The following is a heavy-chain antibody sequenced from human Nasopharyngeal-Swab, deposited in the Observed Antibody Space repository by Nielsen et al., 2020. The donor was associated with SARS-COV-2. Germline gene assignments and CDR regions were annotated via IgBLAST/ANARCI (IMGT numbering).Heavy chain of an antibody. D-gene: IGHD6-13*01. V-gene: IGHV3-11*04. J-gene: IGHJ4*02. CDR2: FTSSGFTT. CDR1: GFTFSDYY. Sequence: GESLKISCTASGFTFSDYYMSWIRQAPGKGLEWVSYFTSSGFTTYYADSVKGRFTISRDNAKNSLYLQMNSLRAEDTAVYYCARDIIAAAGRTGFWGRGTLVTVSS. CDR3: ARDIIAAAGRTGF.